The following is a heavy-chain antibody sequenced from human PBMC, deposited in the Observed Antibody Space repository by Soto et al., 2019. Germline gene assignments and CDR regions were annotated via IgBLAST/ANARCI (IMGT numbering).Heavy chain of an antibody. Sequence: PGGSLRLSCAASGFTFNTYGMHWVRQAPGKGLEWVSVIWYDGSNIHYADSVKGRFTISRDNSKNTLYLQMNSLRAEDTAVYYCARDGGYGMDVWGQGTTVTVSS. CDR2: IWYDGSNI. CDR1: GFTFNTYG. J-gene: IGHJ6*02. D-gene: IGHD2-15*01. CDR3: ARDGGYGMDV. V-gene: IGHV3-33*01.